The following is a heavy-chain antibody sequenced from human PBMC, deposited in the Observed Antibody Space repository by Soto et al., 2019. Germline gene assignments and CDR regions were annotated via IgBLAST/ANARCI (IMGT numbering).Heavy chain of an antibody. CDR2: ISYDGSHK. J-gene: IGHJ4*02. D-gene: IGHD2-15*01. CDR3: AKHGAARYCSRSSCHPAGAY. Sequence: QVQLVESGGGVVQPGRSLRLSCAGSGFTFSNYGLHWVRQAPGKGLEWVAVISYDGSHKYYADSVKGQFTISRDNANNMLYLQMDTLRVEDTAVYYRAKHGAARYCSRSSCHPAGAYWGQGTLVTVSS. V-gene: IGHV3-30*18. CDR1: GFTFSNYG.